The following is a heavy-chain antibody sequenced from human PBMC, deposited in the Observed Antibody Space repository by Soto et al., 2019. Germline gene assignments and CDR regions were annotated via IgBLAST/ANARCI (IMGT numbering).Heavy chain of an antibody. CDR2: IIPTFGTA. CDR1: GGTFSSYA. D-gene: IGHD3-22*01. J-gene: IGHJ6*02. CDR3: ARDQYDNYDSSGYHYYYGMDV. V-gene: IGHV1-69*06. Sequence: ASVKVSCKASGGTFSSYAISWVRQAPGQGLEWMGGIIPTFGTANYAQKFQGRVTITADKSTSTAYMELSSLRSEDTAVYYCARDQYDNYDSSGYHYYYGMDVWG.